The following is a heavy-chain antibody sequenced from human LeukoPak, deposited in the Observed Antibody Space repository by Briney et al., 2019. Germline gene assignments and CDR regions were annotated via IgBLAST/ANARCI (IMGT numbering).Heavy chain of an antibody. CDR1: GFTFSSYW. Sequence: GGSLRLSCAASGFTFSSYWMSWVRQAPGKGLEWVANIKQDGSEKYYVDSVKGRFTISRDNAKNSLYLQMNSLRAEDTAVYYCASTTISPLPLSNLYYGMDVWGQGTTVTVSS. CDR3: ASTTISPLPLSNLYYGMDV. V-gene: IGHV3-7*01. J-gene: IGHJ6*02. D-gene: IGHD2/OR15-2a*01. CDR2: IKQDGSEK.